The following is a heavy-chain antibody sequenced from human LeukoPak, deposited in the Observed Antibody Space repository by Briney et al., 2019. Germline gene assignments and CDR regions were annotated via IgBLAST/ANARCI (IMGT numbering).Heavy chain of an antibody. CDR3: AKDYGDYVGWFDP. D-gene: IGHD4-17*01. CDR1: GFTFSSYG. Sequence: GGSLRLSCAASGFTFSSYGMHWVRQAPGKGLEWVAVISYDGSNKYYADSVKGRFTISRDNSKNTLYLQMNSLRAEDTAVYHCAKDYGDYVGWFDPWGQGTLVTVSS. V-gene: IGHV3-30*18. J-gene: IGHJ5*02. CDR2: ISYDGSNK.